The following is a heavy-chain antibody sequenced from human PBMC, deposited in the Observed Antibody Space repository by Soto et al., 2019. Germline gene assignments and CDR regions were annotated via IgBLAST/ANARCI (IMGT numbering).Heavy chain of an antibody. V-gene: IGHV3-7*01. CDR2: IKKDGNEK. CDR1: GFAFSNYL. CDR3: GRWNYAFDI. D-gene: IGHD1-7*01. Sequence: ESGGGLVQPGGSLRLSCAASGFAFSNYLMSWVRQAPGKGLEWVANIKKDGNEKYSVDSVKGRFTISRDNAKNSLYLQMSSLRAEDTAVYYCGRWNYAFDIWGQGTMVTVSS. J-gene: IGHJ3*02.